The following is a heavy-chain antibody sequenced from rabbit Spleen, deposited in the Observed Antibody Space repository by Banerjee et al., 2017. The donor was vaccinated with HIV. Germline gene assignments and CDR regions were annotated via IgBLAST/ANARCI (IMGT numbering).Heavy chain of an antibody. J-gene: IGHJ6*01. CDR3: ARDTGSSFSSYGMDL. CDR2: IAGGSSGFT. CDR1: GFSFSSSDY. V-gene: IGHV1S40*01. D-gene: IGHD8-1*01. Sequence: QSLEESGGGLVQPEGSLTLTCTASGFSFSSSDYMCWVRQAPGKGLEWISCIAGGSSGFTYSATWAKGRFTISKTSSTTVTLQMTSLTVADTATYFCARDTGSSFSSYGMDLWGPGTLVTVS.